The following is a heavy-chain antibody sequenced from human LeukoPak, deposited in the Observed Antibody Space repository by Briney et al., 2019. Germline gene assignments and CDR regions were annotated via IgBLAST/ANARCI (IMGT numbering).Heavy chain of an antibody. J-gene: IGHJ4*02. V-gene: IGHV4-59*01. CDR2: IYYSGST. Sequence: SETLSLTCTVSGGSISSYYWSWIRQPPGKGLEWIGYIYYSGSTNYNPSLKSRVTISVDTSKNQFSLKLSSVTAADTAVYYCARVQYYYDSSGYYYYFDNWGQGTLVTVSS. CDR3: ARVQYYYDSSGYYYYFDN. D-gene: IGHD3-22*01. CDR1: GGSISSYY.